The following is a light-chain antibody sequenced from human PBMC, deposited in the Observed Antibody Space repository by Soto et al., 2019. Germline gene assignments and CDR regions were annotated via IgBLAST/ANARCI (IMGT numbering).Light chain of an antibody. V-gene: IGKV1-5*03. CDR1: QTISSW. J-gene: IGKJ1*01. CDR2: KAS. CDR3: QQSYSTGWT. Sequence: DIQMPQSPSTLSGSVGDRVTITCRASQTISSWLAWYQQKPGKAPKLLIYKASTLKSGVPSRFSGSGSGTDFTLTISSLQPEDFATYYCQQSYSTGWTFGQGTKVDIK.